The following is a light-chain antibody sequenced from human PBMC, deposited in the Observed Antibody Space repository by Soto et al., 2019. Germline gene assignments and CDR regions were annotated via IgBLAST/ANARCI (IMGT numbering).Light chain of an antibody. V-gene: IGLV3-21*02. J-gene: IGLJ2*01. Sequence: SYVLTQAPSVSVAPGQTARFTCGGDKIGTKSVHWHQQKPGQAPVLVVYDDNDRPSGIPERFSGSKSGNTVTLTISRVEAGDEADYYCQVWDRTTDFVVFGGGTKLTVL. CDR3: QVWDRTTDFVV. CDR2: DDN. CDR1: KIGTKS.